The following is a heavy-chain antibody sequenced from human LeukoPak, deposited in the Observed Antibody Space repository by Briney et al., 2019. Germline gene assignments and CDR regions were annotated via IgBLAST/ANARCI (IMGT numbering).Heavy chain of an antibody. CDR1: GFTFSSYE. Sequence: GGSLRLSCAASGFTFSSYEMNWVRQAPGKGLEWVSYISSSGSTIYYADSVKGRFTISRDNAKNSLYLQMNSLRAEDTVVYYCASGLGNFDYWGQGTLVTVSS. D-gene: IGHD5-12*01. CDR3: ASGLGNFDY. J-gene: IGHJ4*02. CDR2: ISSSGSTI. V-gene: IGHV3-48*03.